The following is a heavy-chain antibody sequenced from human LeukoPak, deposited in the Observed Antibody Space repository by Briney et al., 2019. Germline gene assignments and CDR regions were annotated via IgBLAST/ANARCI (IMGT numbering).Heavy chain of an antibody. V-gene: IGHV3-30*18. CDR3: AKGYSSGWQGFDY. CDR2: ISYDGSNK. CDR1: GFTFSSYG. J-gene: IGHJ4*02. Sequence: GGSLRLSCAASGFTFSSYGMHWVRQAPGKGLGWVAVISYDGSNKYYADSVKGRFTISRDNSKNTLYLQMNSLRAEDTAVYYCAKGYSSGWQGFDYWGQGTLVTVSS. D-gene: IGHD6-19*01.